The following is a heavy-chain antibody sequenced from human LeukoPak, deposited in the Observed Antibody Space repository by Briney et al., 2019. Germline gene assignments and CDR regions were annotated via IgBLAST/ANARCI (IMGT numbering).Heavy chain of an antibody. J-gene: IGHJ4*02. D-gene: IGHD6-13*01. CDR2: IYHSGST. CDR3: ARVTAAAGPFDY. V-gene: IGHV4-38-2*02. CDR1: GYSISSGYY. Sequence: SETLSLTCTVSGYSISSGYYWGWIRQPPGKGLEWIGSIYHSGSTYYNPSLKSRVTISVDTSKNQFSLKLSSVTAAETAVYYCARVTAAAGPFDYWGQGTLVTVSS.